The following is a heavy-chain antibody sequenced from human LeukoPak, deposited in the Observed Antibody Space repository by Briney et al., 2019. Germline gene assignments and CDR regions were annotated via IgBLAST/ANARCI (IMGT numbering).Heavy chain of an antibody. Sequence: GGSLRLSCAASGFTFNDYAMHWVRQAPGKGLEWVSGISWNGDIIVYADSVKGRFTISRDNAKNSLYLQMNSLRAEDTALYYCARDGGDFCFDYWGQGTLVTVSS. CDR3: ARDGGDFCFDY. CDR2: ISWNGDII. CDR1: GFTFNDYA. V-gene: IGHV3-9*01. J-gene: IGHJ4*02. D-gene: IGHD3-16*01.